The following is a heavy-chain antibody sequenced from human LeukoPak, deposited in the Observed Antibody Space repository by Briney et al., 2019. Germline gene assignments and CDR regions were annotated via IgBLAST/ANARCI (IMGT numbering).Heavy chain of an antibody. J-gene: IGHJ4*02. D-gene: IGHD5-18*01. V-gene: IGHV4-39*01. CDR1: GGSISSSSYY. Sequence: SETLSLTCTVSGGSISSSSYYWGWIRQPPGKGLEWIGSIYYSGSTYYNSSLKSRVTISVDTSKNQFSLKLSSVTAADTAVYYCASLRERSYYTRGFDYWGQGSLVTVSS. CDR2: IYYSGST. CDR3: ASLRERSYYTRGFDY.